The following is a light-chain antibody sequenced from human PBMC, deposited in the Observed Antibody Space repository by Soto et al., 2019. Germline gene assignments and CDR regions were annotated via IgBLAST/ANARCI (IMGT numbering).Light chain of an antibody. CDR2: DAS. J-gene: IGKJ1*01. Sequence: DIQMTQSPSTLSASVGDRVTITCRASQNIGNWLAWYQQKPGKTPDLLIYDASRLESGVPLRFSGSGSGTEFPLTISSLQTDDSATYYCQQYNDEPWTFGQGTKVQIK. CDR3: QQYNDEPWT. V-gene: IGKV1-5*01. CDR1: QNIGNW.